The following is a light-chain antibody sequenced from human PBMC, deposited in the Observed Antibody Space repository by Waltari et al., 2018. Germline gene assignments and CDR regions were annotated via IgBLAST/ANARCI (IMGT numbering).Light chain of an antibody. CDR2: DLS. V-gene: IGLV2-23*02. Sequence: QSALTQPASVSGSPGQSISTSCIRTSISIWTFHLVSLYLQYPGTAPTLLIYDLSQRPSGVSNRFSGSKSGNTASLTISGLQAEDEAIYYCCSYAGSRTWVFGGGAKLTVL. CDR3: CSYAGSRTWV. J-gene: IGLJ3*02. CDR1: SISIWTFHL.